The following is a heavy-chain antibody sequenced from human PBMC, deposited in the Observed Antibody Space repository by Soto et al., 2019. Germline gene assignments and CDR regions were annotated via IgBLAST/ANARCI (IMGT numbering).Heavy chain of an antibody. D-gene: IGHD1-26*01. CDR3: ATEMGATQGPFDN. V-gene: IGHV3-23*01. Sequence: VGSLRLSCVVSVFPFGANAMSWVRQAPGKGLEWVSGLSNTGRRTSYADSVKGRFNISRDNSENTVYLQMNSLRVEDTAVYYCATEMGATQGPFDNSGQGTLVTVSS. J-gene: IGHJ4*02. CDR2: LSNTGRRT. CDR1: VFPFGANA.